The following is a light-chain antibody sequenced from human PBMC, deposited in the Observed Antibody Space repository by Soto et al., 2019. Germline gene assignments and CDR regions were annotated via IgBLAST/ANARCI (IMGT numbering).Light chain of an antibody. CDR2: WAS. Sequence: DIVMTQSPDSLAVSLGERATINCKSSQRILYSSNNKNYLTWYQQKPGQPPKLLIYWASTRESGVPDRFSGSGSGTDFTLTIRSLQAEDVAVYYCQQYYSTPYTFGQGTKLEI. J-gene: IGKJ2*01. V-gene: IGKV4-1*01. CDR1: QRILYSSNNKNY. CDR3: QQYYSTPYT.